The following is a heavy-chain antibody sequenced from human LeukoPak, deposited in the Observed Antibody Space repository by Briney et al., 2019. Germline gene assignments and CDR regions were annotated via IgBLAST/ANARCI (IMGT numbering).Heavy chain of an antibody. Sequence: PSETLSLTCVFSGESFSGYYWSWIRQPPGKGVEWIGDINHRGGTSYNPSLKSRLSISIDTSKNQFSLILDSVTAADTAVYFCATFPDYEPIDNWGQGTLVTVSS. D-gene: IGHD3-16*01. CDR1: GESFSGYY. J-gene: IGHJ4*02. V-gene: IGHV4-34*01. CDR3: ATFPDYEPIDN. CDR2: INHRGGT.